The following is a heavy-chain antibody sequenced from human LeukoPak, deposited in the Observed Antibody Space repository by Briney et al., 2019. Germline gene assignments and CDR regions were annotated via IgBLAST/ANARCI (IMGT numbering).Heavy chain of an antibody. J-gene: IGHJ4*02. Sequence: SETLSLTCAVYGGSFSGYYWSWIRQPPGKGLEWIGEINHSGSTNYNPSLKSRVTISVDTSKNQFSLKLSSVTAAGTAVYCCARELVHFDYWGQGTLVTVSS. V-gene: IGHV4-34*01. CDR2: INHSGST. D-gene: IGHD1-1*01. CDR3: ARELVHFDY. CDR1: GGSFSGYY.